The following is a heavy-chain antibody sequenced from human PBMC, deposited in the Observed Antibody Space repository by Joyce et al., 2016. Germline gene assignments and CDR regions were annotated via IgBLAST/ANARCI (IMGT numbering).Heavy chain of an antibody. CDR3: SRLTTTHLDC. CDR2: IYHSGSA. CDR1: GGSISGYY. V-gene: IGHV4-34*01. Sequence: QVQLQQWGAGLLKPSETLSLICAVNGGSISGYYWSWIRQPPGKGLEWNGEIYHSGSAIYNPSLKNRVTIPVDTSKNQVSLNLSSVTAADTAVYYCSRLTTTHLDCWGQGSLVTVSS. J-gene: IGHJ1*01. D-gene: IGHD4-11*01.